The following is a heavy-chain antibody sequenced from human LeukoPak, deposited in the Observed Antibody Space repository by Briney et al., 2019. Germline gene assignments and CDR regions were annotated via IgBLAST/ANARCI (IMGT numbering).Heavy chain of an antibody. J-gene: IGHJ4*02. V-gene: IGHV4-34*01. CDR3: ASTVIVVVPAASEYYFDY. Sequence: SETLSLTCAVYGGSSSGYYWSWIRQPPGKGLEWIGEINHSGSTNYSPSLKSRVTISVDTSKNQFSLKLSSVTAADTAVYYCASTVIVVVPAASEYYFDYWGQGTLVTVSS. D-gene: IGHD2-2*01. CDR2: INHSGST. CDR1: GGSSSGYY.